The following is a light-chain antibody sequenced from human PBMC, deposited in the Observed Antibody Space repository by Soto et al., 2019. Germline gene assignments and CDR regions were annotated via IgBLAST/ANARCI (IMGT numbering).Light chain of an antibody. V-gene: IGLV2-11*01. J-gene: IGLJ3*02. CDR1: TSDVGGYNY. CDR2: DVN. Sequence: HSALTQPRSVSGSPGQSVTISCTGTTSDVGGYNYVSWYQQYPGKAPKFMIYDVNKRPSGVPDRFSGSKSGNTASLTISGLQAEDEADYYCCSYTGSYTWVFGGGTKLTVL. CDR3: CSYTGSYTWV.